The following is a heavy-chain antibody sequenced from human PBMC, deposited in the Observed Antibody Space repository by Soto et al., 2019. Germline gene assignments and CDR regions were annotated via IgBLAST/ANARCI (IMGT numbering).Heavy chain of an antibody. CDR3: ARGGSGSYYFDY. D-gene: IGHD1-26*01. CDR2: ISSNGGST. V-gene: IGHV3-64*01. CDR1: GFTFSSYA. Sequence: EVHLVESGGGLVQPGGSLRLSCAASGFTFSSYAMHWVRQAPGKGLEYVSAISSNGGSTYYANSVKGSFTISRDNSKNTLYLHMGSLRAEDMAVYYCARGGSGSYYFDYWGQGTLVTVSS. J-gene: IGHJ4*02.